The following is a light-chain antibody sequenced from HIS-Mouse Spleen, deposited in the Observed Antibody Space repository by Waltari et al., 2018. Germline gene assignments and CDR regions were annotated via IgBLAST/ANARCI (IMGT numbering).Light chain of an antibody. CDR2: DVS. CDR1: SSDVGGYNY. CDR3: CSYAGSYTGV. J-gene: IGLJ1*01. V-gene: IGLV2-11*01. Sequence: QSALPQPRSVSGSPGQSVTISCTGTSSDVGGYNYVSWYQQHPGKAPKLMIYDVSKRPAGVPGRFSGCKSGNTASLTISGLQAEDEADYYCCSYAGSYTGVFGTGTKVTVL.